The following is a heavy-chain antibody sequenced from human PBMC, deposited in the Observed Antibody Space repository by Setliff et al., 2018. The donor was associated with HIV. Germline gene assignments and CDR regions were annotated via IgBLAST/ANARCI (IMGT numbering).Heavy chain of an antibody. V-gene: IGHV4-34*01. Sequence: SETLSLTCAVYGGSFSAYYWTWIRQPPGKGLEWIGEINHSGSTNYNPSLKSRVTISVDTSKNQFSLKLNSVTAADTAVYFCARPTTGVGGGAAFDIWGQGTMVTVSS. CDR3: ARPTTGVGGGAAFDI. J-gene: IGHJ3*02. D-gene: IGHD2-8*01. CDR2: INHSGST. CDR1: GGSFSAYY.